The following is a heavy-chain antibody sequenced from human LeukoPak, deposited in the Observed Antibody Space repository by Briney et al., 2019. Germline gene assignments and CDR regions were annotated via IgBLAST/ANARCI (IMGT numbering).Heavy chain of an antibody. J-gene: IGHJ1*01. D-gene: IGHD2-15*01. V-gene: IGHV1-69*05. Sequence: EASVKVSCKASGGTFSSYAISWVRQAPGQGLEWMGRIIPIFGTANYAQKFQGRVTITTDESTSTAYMELSSLRSEDTAVYYCAREPGYCSGGSCYSGLAEYFQHWGQGTLVTVSS. CDR2: IIPIFGTA. CDR1: GGTFSSYA. CDR3: AREPGYCSGGSCYSGLAEYFQH.